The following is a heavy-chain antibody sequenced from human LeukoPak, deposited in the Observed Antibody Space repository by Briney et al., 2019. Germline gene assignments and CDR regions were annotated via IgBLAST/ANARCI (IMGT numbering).Heavy chain of an antibody. CDR3: AEDRVALAGIGLDY. J-gene: IGHJ4*02. Sequence: GGSLRLSCAASGVTFSSYAMSWVRQAPGKGLEWVSSISGSGGSPYYADSVKGRFTISRDNSNNTLYLEMNSLRADDTAVYYCAEDRVALAGIGLDYWGQGTLVTVSS. CDR1: GVTFSSYA. V-gene: IGHV3-23*01. CDR2: ISGSGGSP. D-gene: IGHD6-19*01.